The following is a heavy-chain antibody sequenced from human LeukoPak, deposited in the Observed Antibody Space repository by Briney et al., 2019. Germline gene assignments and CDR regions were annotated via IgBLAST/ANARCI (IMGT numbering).Heavy chain of an antibody. D-gene: IGHD2-21*02. CDR1: GYTFTSYG. Sequence: GASVKVSCKASGYTFTSYGISWVRQAPGQGLEWMGWISAYNGNTNYARKLQGRVTMTTDTSTSTAYMELRSLRSDDTAVYYCAGRAYCGGDCYFPPDYWGQGTLVTVSS. V-gene: IGHV1-18*01. J-gene: IGHJ4*02. CDR2: ISAYNGNT. CDR3: AGRAYCGGDCYFPPDY.